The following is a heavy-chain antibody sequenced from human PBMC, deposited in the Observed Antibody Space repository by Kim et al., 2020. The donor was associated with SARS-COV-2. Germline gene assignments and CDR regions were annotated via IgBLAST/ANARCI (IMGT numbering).Heavy chain of an antibody. D-gene: IGHD2-21*01. Sequence: SETLSLTCTVSGASITSTSYHWGWIRKPPGKGLEWIAVIYYTGTTYYNPSLKSRVTISVDTSKNKFSLKVSSVIAADTAVYYCARWRVAIGIRVFDYWGQGTLVTVSS. J-gene: IGHJ4*02. CDR2: IYYTGTT. V-gene: IGHV4-39*01. CDR1: GASITSTSYH. CDR3: ARWRVAIGIRVFDY.